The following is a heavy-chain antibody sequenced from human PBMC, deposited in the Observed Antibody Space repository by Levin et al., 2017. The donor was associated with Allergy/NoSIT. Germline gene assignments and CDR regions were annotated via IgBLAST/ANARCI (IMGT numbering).Heavy chain of an antibody. CDR3: ARATKPYDFWSGYYQNYYYYGMDV. CDR2: IIPIFGTA. Sequence: PLASVKVSCKASGGTFSSYAISWVRQAPGQGLEWMGGIIPIFGTANYAQKFQGRVTITADKSTSTAYMELSSLRSEDTAVYYCARATKPYDFWSGYYQNYYYYGMDVWGQGTTVTVSS. J-gene: IGHJ6*02. D-gene: IGHD3-3*01. V-gene: IGHV1-69*06. CDR1: GGTFSSYA.